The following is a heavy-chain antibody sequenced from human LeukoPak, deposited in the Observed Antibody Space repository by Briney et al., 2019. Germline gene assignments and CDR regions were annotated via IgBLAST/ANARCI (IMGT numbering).Heavy chain of an antibody. V-gene: IGHV3-30*18. CDR2: ISYDGGNK. D-gene: IGHD3-22*01. CDR3: AKYAAAGAYDRHSEIDS. CDR1: GFTFGRYA. Sequence: PEGSLRLSCTASGFTFGRYAMHWLRQAPGKGLEWVAVISYDGGNKYSADSLKGQGRFTISRDNSKNTLFLEMNSLRPEDTAVYYCAKYAAAGAYDRHSEIDSWGQGALVTVSS. J-gene: IGHJ4*02.